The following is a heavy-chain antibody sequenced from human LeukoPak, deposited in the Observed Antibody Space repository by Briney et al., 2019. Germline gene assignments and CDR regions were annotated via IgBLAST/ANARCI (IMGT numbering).Heavy chain of an antibody. Sequence: SETLSLTCTVAGGSISSYYWSWIRQPPGKGLEWIGYIYYSGSTNYNPSLKSRVTISVDTSKNQFSLKLSSVTAADTAVYYCAREPGFDSSGYLNWFDPWGQGTLVTVSS. V-gene: IGHV4-59*01. CDR1: GGSISSYY. D-gene: IGHD3-22*01. J-gene: IGHJ5*02. CDR3: AREPGFDSSGYLNWFDP. CDR2: IYYSGST.